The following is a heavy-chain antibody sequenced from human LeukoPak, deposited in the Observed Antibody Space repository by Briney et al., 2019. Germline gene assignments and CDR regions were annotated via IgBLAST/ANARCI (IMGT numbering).Heavy chain of an antibody. CDR1: RFTFSSYG. CDR2: ISGSGGST. Sequence: GGSLRLSCAASRFTFSSYGMSWVRQAPGKGLEWVSAISGSGGSTYYADSVKGRFTISRDNSKNTLYLQMNSLRAEGTPVYYCAKEGIEMATIGSYFDYWGQGTLVTVSS. D-gene: IGHD5-24*01. J-gene: IGHJ4*02. V-gene: IGHV3-23*01. CDR3: AKEGIEMATIGSYFDY.